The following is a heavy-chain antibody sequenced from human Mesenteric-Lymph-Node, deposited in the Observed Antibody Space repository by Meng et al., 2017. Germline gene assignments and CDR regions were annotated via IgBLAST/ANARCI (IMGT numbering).Heavy chain of an antibody. Sequence: ASVKVSCKASGYTFTGYYMHWVRQAPGQGLEWMGRINPNSGGTNYAQKFQGRVTMTRDTSISTAYMELSRLRSDDTAVYYCARDRTMVRGAYYFDYWGQEPWSPSPQ. CDR1: GYTFTGYY. V-gene: IGHV1-2*06. J-gene: IGHJ4*01. D-gene: IGHD3-10*01. CDR3: ARDRTMVRGAYYFDY. CDR2: INPNSGGT.